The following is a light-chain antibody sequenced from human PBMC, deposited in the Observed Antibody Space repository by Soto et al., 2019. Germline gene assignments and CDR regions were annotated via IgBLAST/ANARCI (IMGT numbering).Light chain of an antibody. CDR3: QHHYSIPWT. CDR2: WAS. J-gene: IGKJ1*01. V-gene: IGKV4-1*01. CDR1: QSVFSNSNNKNC. Sequence: DIVMTQSPDSLAVSLGERATINCKSSQSVFSNSNNKNCIAWYQQKSGQPPKLLIYWASSRESGVPDRFSGGGSGTDFTLAISSLQAEDVATYSCQHHYSIPWTCGQGTRVEIK.